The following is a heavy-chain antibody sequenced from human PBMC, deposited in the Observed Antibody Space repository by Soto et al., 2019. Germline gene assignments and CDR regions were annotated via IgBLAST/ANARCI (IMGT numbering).Heavy chain of an antibody. CDR3: AREYANSPEAFDF. CDR2: IYYTGST. Sequence: TSEPLSLTCTVSGGSVNSDSHNWSWIRQPPGKGLEWIGYIYYTGSTNYNPSLKSRVTISLDTSRNQFSLKLSSVTAADTAVFYCAREYANSPEAFDFWGQGALVTVSS. V-gene: IGHV4-61*01. CDR1: GGSVNSDSHN. J-gene: IGHJ4*02. D-gene: IGHD2-2*01.